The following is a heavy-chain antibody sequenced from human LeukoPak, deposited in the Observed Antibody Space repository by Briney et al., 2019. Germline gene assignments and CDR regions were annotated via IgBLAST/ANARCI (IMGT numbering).Heavy chain of an antibody. D-gene: IGHD3-10*01. CDR1: GFTFSSYS. V-gene: IGHV3-21*01. J-gene: IGHJ4*02. Sequence: KSGGSLRLSCAASGFTFSSYSMNWVRQAPGKGLEWVSSISSSSSYIYYADSVKGRFTISRDNAKNSLYLQMNSLRAEDTAVYYCARDPYGSGNLYFDYWGQGTLVTVSS. CDR3: ARDPYGSGNLYFDY. CDR2: ISSSSSYI.